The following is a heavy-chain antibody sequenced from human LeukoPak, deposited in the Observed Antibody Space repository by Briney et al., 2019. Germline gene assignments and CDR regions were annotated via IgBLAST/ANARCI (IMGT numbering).Heavy chain of an antibody. CDR1: GYTFANYG. J-gene: IGHJ4*02. Sequence: ASVKVSCKASGYTFANYGISWVRQAPGLGLEWMGWISGYNGKTNYAQKFQGRVTMTTDTSTRVAFMELRSLRSDDTAVYYCGRQVDTSMALPDYWGQGTLVTVSS. CDR3: GRQVDTSMALPDY. D-gene: IGHD5-18*01. V-gene: IGHV1-18*01. CDR2: ISGYNGKT.